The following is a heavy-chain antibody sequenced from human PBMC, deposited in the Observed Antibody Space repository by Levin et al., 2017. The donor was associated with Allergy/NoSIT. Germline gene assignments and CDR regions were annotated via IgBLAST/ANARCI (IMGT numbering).Heavy chain of an antibody. CDR3: ARGRRGQKHSSPQYYFDY. CDR2: INPNSGGT. J-gene: IGHJ4*02. V-gene: IGHV1-2*02. Sequence: ASVKVSCKASGYTFTGYYMHWVRQAPGQGLEWMGWINPNSGGTNYAQKFQGRVTMTRDTSISTAYMELSRLRSDDTAVYYCARGRRGQKHSSPQYYFDYWGQGTLVTVSS. D-gene: IGHD6-6*01. CDR1: GYTFTGYY.